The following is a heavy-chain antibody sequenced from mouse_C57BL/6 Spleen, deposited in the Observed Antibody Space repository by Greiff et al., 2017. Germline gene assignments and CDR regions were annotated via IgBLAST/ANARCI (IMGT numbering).Heavy chain of an antibody. Sequence: EVKLMESGGGLVKPGGSLKLSCAASGFTFSDYGMHWVRQAPEKGLEWVAYISSGSSTIYYADTVKGRFTISRDNAKNTLFLQMTSLRSEDTAMYYCASDNYYGSFYAMDYWGQGTSVTVSS. J-gene: IGHJ4*01. CDR2: ISSGSSTI. CDR3: ASDNYYGSFYAMDY. CDR1: GFTFSDYG. V-gene: IGHV5-17*01. D-gene: IGHD1-1*01.